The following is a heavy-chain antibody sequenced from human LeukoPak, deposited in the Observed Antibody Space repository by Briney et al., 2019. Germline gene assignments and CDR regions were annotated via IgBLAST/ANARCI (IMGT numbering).Heavy chain of an antibody. D-gene: IGHD4-17*01. V-gene: IGHV3-66*01. CDR3: ARVHVTTEHAFDI. CDR1: GFTVSSNC. Sequence: GGFLRLSCAASGFTVSSNCMSWVRQAPGKGLEWVSVIYSGGSTYYADSVKGRFTISRDNSKNTLYLQMNSLRAEDTAVYYCARVHVTTEHAFDIWGQGTMVTVSS. J-gene: IGHJ3*02. CDR2: IYSGGST.